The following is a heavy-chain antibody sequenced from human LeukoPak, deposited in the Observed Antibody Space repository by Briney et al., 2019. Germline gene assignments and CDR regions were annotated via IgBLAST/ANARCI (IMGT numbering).Heavy chain of an antibody. CDR3: ARVAHNYDLLTGYYPYLDYFDF. D-gene: IGHD3-9*01. V-gene: IGHV1-46*01. CDR1: GYTFTSYY. CDR2: INPSGGST. J-gene: IGHJ4*02. Sequence: ASVKVSCKASGYTFTSYYMHWVRQAPGQGLEWMGIINPSGGSTSYAQKFQGRVTMTRDTSTSTVYMELSSLRSEDTAVYYCARVAHNYDLLTGYYPYLDYFDFWGQGTLVTVSS.